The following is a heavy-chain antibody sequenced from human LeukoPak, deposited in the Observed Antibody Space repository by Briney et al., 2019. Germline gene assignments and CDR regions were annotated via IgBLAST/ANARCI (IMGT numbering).Heavy chain of an antibody. Sequence: PGGSLRLSCAASGFTFSNYRMNWVRQAPGKGLEWVSSISSSSIYIYYADSLKGRFTISRDNAKNSLYLQMNSLRAEDTAVYYCARDLYRIVVVPHYFDYWGQGTLVTVSS. J-gene: IGHJ4*02. CDR3: ARDLYRIVVVPHYFDY. V-gene: IGHV3-21*01. D-gene: IGHD3-22*01. CDR1: GFTFSNYR. CDR2: ISSSSIYI.